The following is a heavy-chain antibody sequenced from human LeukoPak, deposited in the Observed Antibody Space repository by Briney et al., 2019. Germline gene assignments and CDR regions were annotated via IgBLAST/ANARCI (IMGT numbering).Heavy chain of an antibody. V-gene: IGHV3-23*01. J-gene: IGHJ4*02. CDR3: ARGLYGSGSYYHAFDY. CDR2: ISFSGANT. Sequence: GGSLRLPCVASGFTFSNYGMSWVRQAPGKGLEWVSRISFSGANTYYADSVRGRFTISRHNSKNTLYLQMNSLRAEDTAVYYCARGLYGSGSYYHAFDYWGQGTLVTVSS. D-gene: IGHD3-10*01. CDR1: GFTFSNYG.